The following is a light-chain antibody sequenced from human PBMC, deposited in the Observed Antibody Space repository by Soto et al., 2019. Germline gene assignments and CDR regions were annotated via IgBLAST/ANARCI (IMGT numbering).Light chain of an antibody. CDR2: GAS. CDR3: QQYNNWPLT. Sequence: EIVMTQSPATLSESPGERATLSCRASQSVSSNLAWYQQKPGQAPRLLIYGASTRATGIPARFSGSGSGTEFTLTICSLQSEDFAVYYCQQYNNWPLTFGGGTKVDI. V-gene: IGKV3-15*01. CDR1: QSVSSN. J-gene: IGKJ4*01.